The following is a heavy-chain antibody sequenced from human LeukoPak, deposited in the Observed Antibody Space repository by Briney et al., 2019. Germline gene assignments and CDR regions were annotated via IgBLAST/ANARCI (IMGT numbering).Heavy chain of an antibody. CDR3: ARDQPAPMIVVVMGGPAYDY. Sequence: GASVKVSCKASGYTFTSYGISWVRQAPGQGLEWMGWISAYNGNTNYAQKLQGRVTMTTDTSTSTAYMELRSLRSDDTAVYYCARDQPAPMIVVVMGGPAYDYWGQGTLVTVSS. D-gene: IGHD3-22*01. J-gene: IGHJ4*02. CDR1: GYTFTSYG. CDR2: ISAYNGNT. V-gene: IGHV1-18*01.